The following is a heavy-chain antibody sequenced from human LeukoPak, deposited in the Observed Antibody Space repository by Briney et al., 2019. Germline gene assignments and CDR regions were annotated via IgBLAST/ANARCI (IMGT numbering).Heavy chain of an antibody. CDR3: ARDKDYGFDY. CDR1: GFTFSSSA. Sequence: PGGSLRLSCAASGFTFSSSAMRWVRQAPGKGLEWVSYISGIIFYADSVKGRFTISRDNAKNSLYLQMNSLRDEDTAVYYCARDKDYGFDYWGQGILVSVSS. CDR2: ISGII. D-gene: IGHD4-17*01. J-gene: IGHJ4*02. V-gene: IGHV3-48*02.